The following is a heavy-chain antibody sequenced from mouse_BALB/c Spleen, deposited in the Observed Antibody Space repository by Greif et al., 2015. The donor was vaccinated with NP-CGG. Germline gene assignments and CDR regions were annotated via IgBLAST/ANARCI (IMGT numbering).Heavy chain of an antibody. CDR2: INPYNDGT. V-gene: IGHV1-14*01. J-gene: IGHJ2*01. Sequence: EVQGVESGPELVKPGASVKMSCKASGYTFTSYVMHWVKQKPGQGLEWIGYINPYNDGTKYNEKFKGKATLTSDKSSSTAYMELSSLTSEDSAVYYCARSGYYDYLDYWGQGTTLTVSS. D-gene: IGHD2-4*01. CDR3: ARSGYYDYLDY. CDR1: GYTFTSYV.